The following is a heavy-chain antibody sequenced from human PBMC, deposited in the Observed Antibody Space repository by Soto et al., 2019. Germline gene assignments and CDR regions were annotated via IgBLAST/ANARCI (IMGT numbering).Heavy chain of an antibody. D-gene: IGHD1-1*01. V-gene: IGHV3-23*01. CDR2: ISGDSSST. CDR1: GFTFSSNG. Sequence: GGSLRLSCAASGFTFSSNGMTWVRQVPGKGLEWVSIISGDSSSTFYADSVKGRFTVSRDNSKNTLYLQMNSLRAEDTAMYYCLKDNNWDDPGWGQGTLVTVSS. CDR3: LKDNNWDDPG. J-gene: IGHJ4*02.